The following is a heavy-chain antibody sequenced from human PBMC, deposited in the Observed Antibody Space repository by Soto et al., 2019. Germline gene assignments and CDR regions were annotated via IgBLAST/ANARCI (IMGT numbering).Heavy chain of an antibody. CDR1: GFTFSSYW. CDR2: INSNGSST. D-gene: IGHD2-15*01. CDR3: VRSSLVVAVATREDY. Sequence: EVQLVESGGGLVQPGESLRLSCAASGFTFSSYWMHWVRQAPGKGLVWFSRINSNGSSTSYAGSVKGRFTISRDNAKNTLYLQMISLRVAATAVYYCVRSSLVVAVATREDYWGPGPLITVSS. J-gene: IGHJ4*02. V-gene: IGHV3-74*01.